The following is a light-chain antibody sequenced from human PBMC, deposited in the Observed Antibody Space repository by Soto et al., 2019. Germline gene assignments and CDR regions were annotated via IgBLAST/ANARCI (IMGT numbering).Light chain of an antibody. CDR1: QSFSSY. V-gene: IGKV1-39*01. Sequence: DIQMTQSPSSLSASVGDRVTITCRASQSFSSYLNWYQHKPGKAPKLLIYAASSLQSGVPSRFSGRGSGTEFTLTISSLQPEDFATYYCQQSYSTPYTFGQGTKLEIK. CDR2: AAS. CDR3: QQSYSTPYT. J-gene: IGKJ2*01.